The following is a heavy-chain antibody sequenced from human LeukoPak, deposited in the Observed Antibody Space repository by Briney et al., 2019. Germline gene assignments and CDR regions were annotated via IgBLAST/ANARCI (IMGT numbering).Heavy chain of an antibody. J-gene: IGHJ6*03. CDR2: TYYMSKWYN. CDR3: AKSAPVYYYYYMDV. V-gene: IGHV6-1*01. Sequence: SQTLSLTCAISGDSVSSNSAAWNWIRQSPSRGLEWLGRTYYMSKWYNDYAVSVKSRITMNPDTSKNQFSLQLNSVTPEDTAVYYCAKSAPVYYYYYMDVWGKGTTVTVSS. CDR1: GDSVSSNSAA.